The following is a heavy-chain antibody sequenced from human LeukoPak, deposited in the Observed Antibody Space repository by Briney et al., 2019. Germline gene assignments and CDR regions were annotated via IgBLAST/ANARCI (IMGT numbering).Heavy chain of an antibody. Sequence: PSETLSLTCTVSGGSISSYYWSWIRQPAGKGLEWIGRIYTSGSTNYNPSLKSRATMSVDTSKNQFSLKLSSVTAADTAVYYCAGHVYYDSSGVLDIWGQGTMVTVSS. CDR3: AGHVYYDSSGVLDI. CDR2: IYTSGST. V-gene: IGHV4-4*07. D-gene: IGHD3-22*01. J-gene: IGHJ3*02. CDR1: GGSISSYY.